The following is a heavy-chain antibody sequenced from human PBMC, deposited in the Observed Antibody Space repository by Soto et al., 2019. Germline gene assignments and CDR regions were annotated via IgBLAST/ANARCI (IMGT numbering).Heavy chain of an antibody. CDR1: GFTFSSYA. D-gene: IGHD3-9*01. Sequence: GGSLRLSCAASGFTFSSYAMSWVRQAPGKGLEWVSAISGSGGSTYYADSVKGRFTISRDNSKNTLYLQMNSLRAEDTAVYYCAKSPRGDILRHRSGAQIYYYMDVWGKGTTVTVSS. J-gene: IGHJ6*03. V-gene: IGHV3-23*01. CDR2: ISGSGGST. CDR3: AKSPRGDILRHRSGAQIYYYMDV.